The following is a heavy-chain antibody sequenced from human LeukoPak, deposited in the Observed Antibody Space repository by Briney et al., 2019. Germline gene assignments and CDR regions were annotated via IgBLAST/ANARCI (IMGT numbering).Heavy chain of an antibody. CDR2: INPNSGGT. CDR1: GYTFTGYY. Sequence: ASVKVSCKASGYTFTGYYMHRVRQAPGQGLEWMGRINPNSGGTNYAQKFQGRVTMTRDTSISTAYMELSRLRSDDTAVYYCARGSGSGYYFDYWGQGTLVTVSS. J-gene: IGHJ4*02. D-gene: IGHD3-22*01. V-gene: IGHV1-2*06. CDR3: ARGSGSGYYFDY.